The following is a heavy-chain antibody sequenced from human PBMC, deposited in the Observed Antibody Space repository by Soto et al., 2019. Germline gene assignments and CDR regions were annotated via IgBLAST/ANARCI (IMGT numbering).Heavy chain of an antibody. D-gene: IGHD6-13*01. CDR1: GCSFSSGSYY. CDR2: ILSTGST. CDR3: ARQRIAAAQYYFDY. J-gene: IGHJ4*02. Sequence: TLXLTCSFSGCSFSSGSYYWTWIRQSPGKGLEWMGYILSTGSTDYNPSLKSRVTVSVDTSKNEFSLKLRSVTAADTAVYYCARQRIAAAQYYFDYWGQGRLVTVSS. V-gene: IGHV4-61*01.